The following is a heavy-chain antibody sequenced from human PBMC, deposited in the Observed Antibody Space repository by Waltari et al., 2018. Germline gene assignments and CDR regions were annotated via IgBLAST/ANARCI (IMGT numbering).Heavy chain of an antibody. V-gene: IGHV4-4*02. J-gene: IGHJ6*02. CDR1: GASISSSTW. CDR2: IDHNGNT. D-gene: IGHD1-26*01. CDR3: ARVILGATDDYSYAMDV. Sequence: QVQLQESGPGLVKPSGTLSLTCVVSGASISSSTWWTWVRQPPGKGLEWIGEIDHNGNTNYNPSLKSRVTISVDKSKNQFSLKLRSVTAADTAVYYCARVILGATDDYSYAMDVWGQGITVTVSS.